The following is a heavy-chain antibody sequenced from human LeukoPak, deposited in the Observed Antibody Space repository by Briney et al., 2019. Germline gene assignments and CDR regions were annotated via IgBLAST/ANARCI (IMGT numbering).Heavy chain of an antibody. D-gene: IGHD5-12*01. CDR2: IISIFGTA. CDR1: GGTFSSYA. CDR3: ARAYVDIVATIEAFDI. J-gene: IGHJ3*02. Sequence: SVEVSCKASGGTFSSYALSWVRQAPGQGLEWMGGIISIFGTANYAQQFQGIVTIIADESTSTAYMELSSLRSEDTVVYYCARAYVDIVATIEAFDIWGQGTMVTVSS. V-gene: IGHV1-69*13.